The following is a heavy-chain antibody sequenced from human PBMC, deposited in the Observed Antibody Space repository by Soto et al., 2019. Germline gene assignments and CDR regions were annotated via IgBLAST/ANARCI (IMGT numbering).Heavy chain of an antibody. CDR3: ARGIPRRGYLSWDAFDI. V-gene: IGHV1-69*01. CDR1: GGSLSNYA. J-gene: IGHJ3*02. CDR2: IIPVLGTG. D-gene: IGHD3-16*02. Sequence: QVQLVQSGAEVKKPGSSVKVSCKASGGSLSNYAISWVRQAPGHGLKWMGGIIPVLGTGNYPQKSQGRVTITTDESTSVAYMELRSPRSDDTAVYYCARGIPRRGYLSWDAFDIWGQGTMVTVSS.